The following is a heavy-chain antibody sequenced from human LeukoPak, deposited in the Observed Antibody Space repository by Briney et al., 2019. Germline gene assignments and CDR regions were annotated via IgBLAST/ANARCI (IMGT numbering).Heavy chain of an antibody. D-gene: IGHD6-13*01. V-gene: IGHV4-39*01. J-gene: IGHJ5*02. CDR2: IYYSGST. CDR3: ARHPSRIAAAGPFDP. CDR1: GGSISSSSYY. Sequence: SETLSLTCTVSGGSISSSSYYWGWIRQPPGKGLVWIGSIYYSGSTYYNPSLKSRVTISVDTSKNQFSLKLSSVTAADTAVYYCARHPSRIAAAGPFDPWGQGTLVTVSS.